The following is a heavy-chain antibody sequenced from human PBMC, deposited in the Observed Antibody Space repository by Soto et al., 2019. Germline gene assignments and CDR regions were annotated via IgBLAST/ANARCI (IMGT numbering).Heavy chain of an antibody. CDR2: ISGNGATI. CDR1: GFTFSSYA. J-gene: IGHJ5*02. Sequence: EVQLLESGGGLVQPGGSLRLSCAASGFTFSSYAMSWVRQAPGKGLEWVSAISGNGATIYYADSVQGRFTISRDNSRNTLYLQMNRLRAEDTAVYYCAKFQQLVRSGFDPWGQGTLVTVSS. D-gene: IGHD6-13*01. CDR3: AKFQQLVRSGFDP. V-gene: IGHV3-23*01.